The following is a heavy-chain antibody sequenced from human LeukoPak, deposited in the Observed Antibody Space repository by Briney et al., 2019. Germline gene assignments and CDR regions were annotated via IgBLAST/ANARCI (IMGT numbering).Heavy chain of an antibody. D-gene: IGHD2-21*01. J-gene: IGHJ4*02. V-gene: IGHV3-21*01. CDR3: ARDTNSAGAYFDY. CDR1: GFTFSSYS. CDR2: ISSSSSYI. Sequence: GGSLRLSCAASGFTFSSYSMNWVRQAPGKGLEWVSSISSSSSYIYYADSVKGRFTISRDNAKNSLYLQMNSLRAEDTAVCYCARDTNSAGAYFDYWGQGTLVTVSS.